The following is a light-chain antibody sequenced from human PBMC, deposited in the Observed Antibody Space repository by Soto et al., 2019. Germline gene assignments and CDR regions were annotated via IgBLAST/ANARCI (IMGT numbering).Light chain of an antibody. J-gene: IGLJ2*01. CDR1: SSDVGSYNL. V-gene: IGLV2-23*01. Sequence: QSVLTQPASVSGSPGQSITISCTGTSSDVGSYNLVSWYQQHPGKAPKLMIYEGSKRPSGVSNRFSGSKSGNTASLTISGLQAEDEADYYCCSYAALVVFGGGTKLTVL. CDR3: CSYAALVV. CDR2: EGS.